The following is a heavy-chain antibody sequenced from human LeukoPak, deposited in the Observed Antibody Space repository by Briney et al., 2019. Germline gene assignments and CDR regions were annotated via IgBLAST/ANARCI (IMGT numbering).Heavy chain of an antibody. CDR2: IYYSGST. J-gene: IGHJ4*02. Sequence: SETLSLTCSVSGGSISSYYWSWIRQPPGKGLEWIGYIYYSGSTNYNPSLKSRVTISVDTSKNQFSLELSSVTAADTAMYYCTRRRRDGYNFDLWGQGTLVTVSS. CDR1: GGSISSYY. CDR3: TRRRRDGYNFDL. V-gene: IGHV4-59*01. D-gene: IGHD5-24*01.